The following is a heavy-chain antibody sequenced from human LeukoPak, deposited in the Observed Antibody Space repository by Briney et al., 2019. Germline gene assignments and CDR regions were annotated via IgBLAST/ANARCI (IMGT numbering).Heavy chain of an antibody. Sequence: ASVKVSCKASGYTFTSYGISWVRQASGQGLEWMGWISAYNGNTNYAQKLQGRVTMTTDTSTSTAYMELRSLRSDDTAVYYCCVDTAMVLFDYWGQGTLVTVSS. CDR3: CVDTAMVLFDY. CDR1: GYTFTSYG. D-gene: IGHD5-18*01. V-gene: IGHV1-18*01. CDR2: ISAYNGNT. J-gene: IGHJ4*02.